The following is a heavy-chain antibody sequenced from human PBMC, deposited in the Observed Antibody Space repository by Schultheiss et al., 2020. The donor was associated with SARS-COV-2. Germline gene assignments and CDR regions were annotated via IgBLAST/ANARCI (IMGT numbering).Heavy chain of an antibody. CDR2: INHSGST. V-gene: IGHV4-34*01. J-gene: IGHJ5*02. Sequence: SETLSLTCAVYGGSFSGYYWSWIRQPPGKGLEWIGEINHSGSTNYNPSLKSRVTISVDTSKNQFSLKLSSVTAADTAVYYCARDRGVGGGWHYDFWSGYDMTGNWFDPWGQGTLVTVSS. CDR3: ARDRGVGGGWHYDFWSGYDMTGNWFDP. D-gene: IGHD3-3*01. CDR1: GGSFSGYY.